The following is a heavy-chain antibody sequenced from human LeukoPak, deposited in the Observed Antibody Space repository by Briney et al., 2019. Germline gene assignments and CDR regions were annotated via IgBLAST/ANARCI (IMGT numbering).Heavy chain of an antibody. CDR1: GASISSSYW. CDR2: IHQSGST. J-gene: IGHJ4*02. CDR3: APSPCSGDSCYRFDF. D-gene: IGHD2-15*01. Sequence: PSGTLSLTCAVSGASISSSYWWSWVRQPPGKGLEWIGEIHQSGSTKYNPSLKSRVTISVDKSKNQFSLKLNSVTAADTAVYYCAPSPCSGDSCYRFDFWGQGTQVTVSS. V-gene: IGHV4-4*02.